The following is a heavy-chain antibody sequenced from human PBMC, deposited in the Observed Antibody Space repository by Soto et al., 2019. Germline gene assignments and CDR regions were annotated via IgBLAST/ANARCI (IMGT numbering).Heavy chain of an antibody. Sequence: ASVKVSCKASGYTFTSYDMHWVRQAPGQWLEWMGWINAGNGNTKYSQKLQGRVTITRDTSASTAYMELSSLRSEDTAVYYCARDRLTGLRYKVYYFDYWGQGTLVTVSS. D-gene: IGHD3-9*01. V-gene: IGHV1-3*01. J-gene: IGHJ4*02. CDR1: GYTFTSYD. CDR3: ARDRLTGLRYKVYYFDY. CDR2: INAGNGNT.